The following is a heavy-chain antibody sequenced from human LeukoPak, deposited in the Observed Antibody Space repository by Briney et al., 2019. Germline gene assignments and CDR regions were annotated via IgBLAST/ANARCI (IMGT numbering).Heavy chain of an antibody. CDR2: ISSSGSTI. Sequence: GGSLRLSCAASGFTFSSYEMNWVRQAPGKGLEWVSYISSSGSTIYYADSVKGRFTISRDNAKNSLYLQMNSLRAEDTAVYYCARGTGSYYDSSGYLNDYWGQGTLVTVSS. J-gene: IGHJ4*02. CDR1: GFTFSSYE. D-gene: IGHD3-22*01. V-gene: IGHV3-48*03. CDR3: ARGTGSYYDSSGYLNDY.